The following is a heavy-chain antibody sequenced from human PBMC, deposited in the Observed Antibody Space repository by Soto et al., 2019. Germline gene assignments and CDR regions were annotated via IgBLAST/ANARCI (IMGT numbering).Heavy chain of an antibody. J-gene: IGHJ5*02. CDR3: ARDRAILGGIDP. Sequence: SETLSLTCTVSGGSISSGGYYWSWIRQHPGKGLEWIGYIYYSWSTYYNPSLKSRVTISVDTSKNQFSLKLSSVTAADTAVYYCARDRAILGGIDPWGQGTLVTVSS. D-gene: IGHD3-10*01. V-gene: IGHV4-31*03. CDR1: GGSISSGGYY. CDR2: IYYSWST.